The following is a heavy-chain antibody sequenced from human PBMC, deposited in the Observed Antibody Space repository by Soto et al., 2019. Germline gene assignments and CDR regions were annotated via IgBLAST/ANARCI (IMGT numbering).Heavy chain of an antibody. CDR3: ARDLGGSYYAPVDY. Sequence: QVQLVQSGAEVKKPGASVKVSCKASGYTFTSYGISWVRQAPGQGLEWMGWISAYNGKTKYAQKLQGRVTMTTDTSTSTGYRELRSLRPDETAVYYCARDLGGSYYAPVDYWGQGTLVTVSS. CDR2: ISAYNGKT. D-gene: IGHD1-26*01. CDR1: GYTFTSYG. V-gene: IGHV1-18*01. J-gene: IGHJ4*02.